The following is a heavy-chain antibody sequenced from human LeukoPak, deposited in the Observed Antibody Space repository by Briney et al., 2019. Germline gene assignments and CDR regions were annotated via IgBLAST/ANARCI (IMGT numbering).Heavy chain of an antibody. CDR1: GYTFTSYD. CDR3: ARGARRITIFGVVIIWFDP. Sequence: ASVKVSRKASGYTFTSYDINWVRQATGQGLEWMGWMNPNSGNTGYAQKFQGRVTMTRNTSISTAYMELSSLRSEDTAVYYCARGARRITIFGVVIIWFDPWGQGTLVTVSS. CDR2: MNPNSGNT. V-gene: IGHV1-8*01. J-gene: IGHJ5*02. D-gene: IGHD3-3*01.